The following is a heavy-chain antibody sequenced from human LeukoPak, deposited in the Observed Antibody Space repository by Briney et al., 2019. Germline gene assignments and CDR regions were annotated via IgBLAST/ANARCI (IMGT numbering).Heavy chain of an antibody. CDR2: ITSGGGST. V-gene: IGHV3-23*01. D-gene: IGHD6-19*01. CDR1: GFTFSSYG. Sequence: PGGSLRLYCAASGFTFSSYGMNWVRQAPGKGLEWVATITSGGGSTFYADSVKGRFTISRDNSKNTLYLHMNSLRAEDTALYHCAKAGSGWFPDYWGQGTLVTVSS. CDR3: AKAGSGWFPDY. J-gene: IGHJ4*02.